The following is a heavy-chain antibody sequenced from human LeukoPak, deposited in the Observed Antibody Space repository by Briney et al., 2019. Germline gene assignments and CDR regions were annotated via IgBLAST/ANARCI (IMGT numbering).Heavy chain of an antibody. Sequence: PSETLSLTCTVSGGSISSGSYYWSWIRQSAGKGLEWIGRIYTSGSTNYNPSLKIRVTISGDTSKNQFSLKLSSGTATDTAGYYCARGMGYRNDYYYYYYMDVWGKGTTVTVSS. CDR2: IYTSGST. J-gene: IGHJ6*03. CDR3: ARGMGYRNDYYYYYYMDV. V-gene: IGHV4-61*02. D-gene: IGHD4-11*01. CDR1: GGSISSGSYY.